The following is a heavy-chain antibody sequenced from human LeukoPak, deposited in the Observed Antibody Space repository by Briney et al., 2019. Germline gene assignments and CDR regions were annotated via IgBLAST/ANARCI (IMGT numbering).Heavy chain of an antibody. CDR2: IYSGGST. CDR3: ARAGPIAH. CDR1: GFIVSSKY. V-gene: IGHV3-53*01. D-gene: IGHD2-21*01. Sequence: GGSLRLSCAASGFIVSSKYMSWVRQAPGKGLEWVSVIYSGGSTYYAASVEGRFTISRDNSKNTVYLQMNSLRVEDTAVYYCARAGPIAHWGQGTLDTVSS. J-gene: IGHJ4*02.